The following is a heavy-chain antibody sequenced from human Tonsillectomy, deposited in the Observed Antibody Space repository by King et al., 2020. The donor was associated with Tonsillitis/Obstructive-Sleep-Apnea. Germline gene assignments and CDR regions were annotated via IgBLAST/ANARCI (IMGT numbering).Heavy chain of an antibody. CDR3: ARDLAANYYYYVMDV. Sequence: QLVQSGAEVKKPGSSVKVFCKTSGGTFSSNAISWVRQAPGQGLQWMGGIIPILGIADYAQNFQGRVTITADKSTSTAYMEVSSLRSEDTAVYYCARDLAANYYYYVMDVWGQGTTVTVSS. D-gene: IGHD2-15*01. CDR1: GGTFSSNA. J-gene: IGHJ6*02. V-gene: IGHV1-69*10. CDR2: IIPILGIA.